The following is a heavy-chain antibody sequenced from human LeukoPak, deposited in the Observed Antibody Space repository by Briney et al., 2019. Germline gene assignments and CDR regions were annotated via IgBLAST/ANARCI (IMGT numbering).Heavy chain of an antibody. CDR1: GGSISSYY. J-gene: IGHJ6*02. CDR2: IYYSGST. D-gene: IGHD4-23*01. V-gene: IGHV4-59*01. CDR3: ARSLYGGNSYYYGMDV. Sequence: SETLSLTCTVSGGSISSYYWSWIRQPPGKGLEWIGYIYYSGSTNYNPSLKSRVTISVDTSKNQFSLKLSSVTAADTAVYYCARSLYGGNSYYYGMDVWGQGTTVTVSS.